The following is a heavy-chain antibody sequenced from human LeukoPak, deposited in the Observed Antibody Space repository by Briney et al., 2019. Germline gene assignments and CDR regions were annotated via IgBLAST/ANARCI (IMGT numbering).Heavy chain of an antibody. CDR2: ISYDGSNK. CDR1: GFTFSSYA. D-gene: IGHD6-13*01. Sequence: GGSLRLSCAASGFTFSSYAMHWVRQAPGKGLEWVAVISYDGSNKYYADSVKGRFTISRDNAKNSLYLQMNSLRAEDTAVYYCARALLYSSSWAGVLDAFDIWGQGTMVTVSS. CDR3: ARALLYSSSWAGVLDAFDI. J-gene: IGHJ3*02. V-gene: IGHV3-30*04.